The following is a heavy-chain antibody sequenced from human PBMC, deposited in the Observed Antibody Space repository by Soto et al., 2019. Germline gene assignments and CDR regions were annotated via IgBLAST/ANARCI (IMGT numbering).Heavy chain of an antibody. CDR2: TYQSGSA. CDR3: ARDYYGLDV. Sequence: SETLSLTCTVTVGSISSCGNSWTWIRQSPVKGLECSGYTYQSGSAYYNPSLKSRVTISVDRSKNQFSLNLTSVTAADTAVYYCARDYYGLDVWGQGTTVTVSS. V-gene: IGHV4-30-2*06. CDR1: VGSISSCGNS. J-gene: IGHJ6*02.